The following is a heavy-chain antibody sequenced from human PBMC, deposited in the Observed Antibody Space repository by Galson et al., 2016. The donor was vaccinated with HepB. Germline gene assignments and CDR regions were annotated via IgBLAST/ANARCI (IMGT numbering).Heavy chain of an antibody. CDR2: INPSSGST. Sequence: SVKVSCKASGYTFFNYYIHWVRQAPGQGLEWMAMINPSSGSTIYAREFQGKISVTRDTASVPSDTSTGTVHLFLSSLRHEDTAVYYCERLGGTLTGYDNFGNLRGYFDLWGRGSLVTASS. D-gene: IGHD3-9*01. CDR1: GYTFFNYY. J-gene: IGHJ2*01. V-gene: IGHV1-46*01. CDR3: ERLGGTLTGYDNFGNLRGYFDL.